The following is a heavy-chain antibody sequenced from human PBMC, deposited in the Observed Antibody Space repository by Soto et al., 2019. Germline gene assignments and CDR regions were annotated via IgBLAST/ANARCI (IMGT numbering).Heavy chain of an antibody. CDR3: ARGFPLWFGELSYGMDV. V-gene: IGHV4-59*01. D-gene: IGHD3-10*01. Sequence: SETLSLTCAVYGGSFSGYYWSWIRQPPGKGLEWIGYIYYSGSTNYNPSLKSRVTISVDTSKNQFSLKLSSVTAADTAVYYCARGFPLWFGELSYGMDVWGQGTTVTVSS. CDR1: GGSFSGYY. CDR2: IYYSGST. J-gene: IGHJ6*02.